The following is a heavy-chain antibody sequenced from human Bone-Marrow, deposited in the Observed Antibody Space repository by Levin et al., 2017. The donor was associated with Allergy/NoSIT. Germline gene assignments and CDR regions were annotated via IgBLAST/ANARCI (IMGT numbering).Heavy chain of an antibody. CDR3: ARGDCYSGSCYGPDWFDP. V-gene: IGHV1-8*01. CDR2: INPNSGNT. D-gene: IGHD2-15*01. CDR1: GYSFTSYN. Sequence: ASVKVSCKTSGYSFTSYNVYWVRQAPGQGLEWMGYINPNSGNTGYAQKFQGRVIMTRNSSITTAYMELSGLRFEDTAIYYCARGDCYSGSCYGPDWFDPWGQGTQVTVSP. J-gene: IGHJ5*02.